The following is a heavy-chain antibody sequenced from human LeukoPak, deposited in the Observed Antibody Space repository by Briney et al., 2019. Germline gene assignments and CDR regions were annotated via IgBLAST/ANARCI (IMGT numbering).Heavy chain of an antibody. CDR2: IRSKAYGGTT. D-gene: IGHD1-26*01. CDR1: GFTCGDYA. CDR3: TRDALSGSYLYYYYYYMDV. J-gene: IGHJ6*03. Sequence: GVSLRLSCTASGFTCGDYAMSWFRQAPGKGREWVGFIRSKAYGGTTEYAATVKGRFTISRDDSKSIAYLQMNSLKTEDTAVYYCTRDALSGSYLYYYYYYMDVWGKGTTVTVSS. V-gene: IGHV3-49*03.